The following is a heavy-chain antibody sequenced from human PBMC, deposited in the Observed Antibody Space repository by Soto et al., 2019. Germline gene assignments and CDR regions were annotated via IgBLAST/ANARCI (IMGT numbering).Heavy chain of an antibody. V-gene: IGHV5-51*01. CDR3: ATTSAAGKYYYGMDV. J-gene: IGHJ6*02. CDR2: IYPGDSDT. CDR1: GYSFTSYW. Sequence: GESLKISCKGSGYSFTSYWIGWVRQMPGKGLEWMGIIYPGDSDTRYSPSFQGQVTISAAKSISTAYLQWSSLKASDTAMYYCATTSAAGKYYYGMDVWGQGTTVTVSS. D-gene: IGHD6-13*01.